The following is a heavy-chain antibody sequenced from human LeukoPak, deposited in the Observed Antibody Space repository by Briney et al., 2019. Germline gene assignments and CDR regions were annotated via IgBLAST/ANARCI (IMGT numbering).Heavy chain of an antibody. V-gene: IGHV3-73*01. Sequence: PGGSLKLSCAASGFTFSGSAMHWVRQASGKGLEWVGRIRSKANSYATAYAASVKGRFTISRDDSKNTAYLQMNSLKTEDTAVYYCTSSFDYYDSSGYIMDYFDYWGQGTLVTVSS. CDR2: IRSKANSYAT. CDR1: GFTFSGSA. D-gene: IGHD3-22*01. CDR3: TSSFDYYDSSGYIMDYFDY. J-gene: IGHJ4*02.